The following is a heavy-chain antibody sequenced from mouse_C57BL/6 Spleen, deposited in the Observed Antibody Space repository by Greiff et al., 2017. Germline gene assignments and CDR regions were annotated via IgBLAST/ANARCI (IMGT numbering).Heavy chain of an antibody. CDR1: GYAFSSSW. D-gene: IGHD2-4*01. CDR3: ARVGYYDYEGEGFWHFDV. J-gene: IGHJ1*03. V-gene: IGHV1-82*01. Sequence: QVQLQQSGPELVKPGASVKISCKASGYAFSSSWMNWVKQRPGKGLEWIGRIYPGDGDTNYNGKFKGKATLTADKYSSTAYMQLSSLTTEDSAVYFCARVGYYDYEGEGFWHFDVWGTGTTVTVSS. CDR2: IYPGDGDT.